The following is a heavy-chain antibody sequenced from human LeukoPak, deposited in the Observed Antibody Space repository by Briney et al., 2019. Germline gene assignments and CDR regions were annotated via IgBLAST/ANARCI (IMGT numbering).Heavy chain of an antibody. CDR1: GFSFSSYS. CDR2: ISSSSSTI. V-gene: IGHV3-48*01. J-gene: IGHJ4*02. Sequence: GGSLRLSCAASGFSFSSYSMNWVRQAPGKGLEWVSYISSSSSTIYYADSVKGRFTISRDNAKNSLYLQMNSLRAEDTAVYYCARRGSHDYWGQGTLVTVSS. CDR3: ARRGSHDY. D-gene: IGHD3-16*01.